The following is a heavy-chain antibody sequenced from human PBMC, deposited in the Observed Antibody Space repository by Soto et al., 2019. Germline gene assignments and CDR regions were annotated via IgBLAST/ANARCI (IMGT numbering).Heavy chain of an antibody. V-gene: IGHV1-69*04. CDR2: IIPILDIT. CDR3: AKDSPIGSTFSGHRDIDS. Sequence: ASVKVSCKASGSTFSNHIITWVRQAPGQGLEWMGRIIPILDITNYAQKFQGRVTITADKSTTTAYMEVSSLSSEDTAMYYCAKDSPIGSTFSGHRDIDSWGQGTLVTVSS. J-gene: IGHJ4*02. CDR1: GSTFSNHI. D-gene: IGHD5-12*01.